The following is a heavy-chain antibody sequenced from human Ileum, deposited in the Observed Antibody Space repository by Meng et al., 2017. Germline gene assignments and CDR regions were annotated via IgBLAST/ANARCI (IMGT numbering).Heavy chain of an antibody. V-gene: IGHV1-8*01. J-gene: IGHJ4*02. Sequence: QVRLVKSGVVGKKPWASVKVSCTASGYSFSSKDINWVRQATGQGLEWVGWMNPNSGNTGYAQKFQGRVTMTRNTSISTAYMELNSLRSEDTAVYYCARGNYSTVTKSFDYWGQGTLVTVSS. CDR1: GYSFSSKD. CDR3: ARGNYSTVTKSFDY. D-gene: IGHD1-7*01. CDR2: MNPNSGNT.